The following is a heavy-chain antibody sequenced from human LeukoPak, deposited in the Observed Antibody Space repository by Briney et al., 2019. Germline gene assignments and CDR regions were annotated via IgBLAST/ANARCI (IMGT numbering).Heavy chain of an antibody. Sequence: GGSPRLSCAASGFTFSTFAMIWVRQPPGKGLEWVSSIFPSGGEIHYADSVRGRFTISRDNSKSTLSLQMNSLRAEDTAVYYCAREAFVGATDYWGQGTLVTVSS. CDR1: GFTFSTFA. CDR2: IFPSGGEI. J-gene: IGHJ4*02. V-gene: IGHV3-23*01. CDR3: AREAFVGATDY. D-gene: IGHD1-26*01.